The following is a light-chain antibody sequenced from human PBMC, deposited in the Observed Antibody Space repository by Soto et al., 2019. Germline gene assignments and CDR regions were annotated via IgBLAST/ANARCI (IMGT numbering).Light chain of an antibody. CDR1: RSNIGSNT. J-gene: IGLJ2*01. CDR2: RTD. CDR3: QSFDKYLSAVV. V-gene: IGLV1-44*01. Sequence: QSAVTQPPSASGAPGQRVTISCSGSRSNIGSNTVHWYQQFPGTAPKLLVYRTDHRPSGVPDRFSGSKSGTSASLAISGLQSEDESYYYCQSFDKYLSAVVFGGGTKLTVL.